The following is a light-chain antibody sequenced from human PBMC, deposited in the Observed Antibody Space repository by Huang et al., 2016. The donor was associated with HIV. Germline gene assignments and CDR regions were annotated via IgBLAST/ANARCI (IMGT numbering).Light chain of an antibody. Sequence: DIVMTQSPLSLPVTPGEPASISCRSSLSLLPTNGYNSLDWYLQKPGQCPQLLIYLGSNRASGVPDRFSGSGSGTDFTLKISRVEAEDVGVYYCMQALQTPPTFGQGTKLEIK. V-gene: IGKV2-28*01. CDR1: LSLLPTNGYNS. CDR2: LGS. CDR3: MQALQTPPT. J-gene: IGKJ2*01.